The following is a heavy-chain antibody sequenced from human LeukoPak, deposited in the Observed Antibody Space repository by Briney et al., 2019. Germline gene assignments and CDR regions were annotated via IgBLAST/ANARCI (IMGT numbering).Heavy chain of an antibody. V-gene: IGHV4-34*01. CDR1: GGSFSGDY. D-gene: IGHD6-13*01. CDR3: ASRRSSQSRYYYYYMDV. Sequence: SETLSLTCAVYGGSFSGDYWSWIRQPPGKGLEWIGEINHSGSTNYNPSPKSRETISVYTSKNQFSLKLSSVTAADTAVYYCASRRSSQSRYYYYYMDVWGKGTTVTVSS. CDR2: INHSGST. J-gene: IGHJ6*03.